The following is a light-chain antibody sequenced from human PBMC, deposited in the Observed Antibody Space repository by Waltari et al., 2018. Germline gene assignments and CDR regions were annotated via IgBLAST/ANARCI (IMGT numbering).Light chain of an antibody. Sequence: EIVMTQSPATLSLSPGERATLSCRASQSVSTNLACYQQKPGQAPRPLIYGASTRATGIPARFSGSGSGTEFTLTISSLQSEDFAVYYCQQYNDWSFGQGTKLEIK. J-gene: IGKJ2*01. CDR1: QSVSTN. V-gene: IGKV3-15*01. CDR3: QQYNDWS. CDR2: GAS.